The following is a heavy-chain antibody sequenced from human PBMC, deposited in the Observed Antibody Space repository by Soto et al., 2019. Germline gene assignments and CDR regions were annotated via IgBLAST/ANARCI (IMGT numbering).Heavy chain of an antibody. D-gene: IGHD3-10*01. Sequence: SETLSLTCAVSGVSISSGNWWTWVRQSPQRGLEYIGEIFHDGTANYYPSFEGRVAISVDTSKNQFSLKLTSVTAADTAIYFCARLVYDTRLNYMYFDFWGQGTLVTVSS. CDR3: ARLVYDTRLNYMYFDF. CDR1: GVSISSGNW. V-gene: IGHV4-4*02. J-gene: IGHJ4*02. CDR2: IFHDGTA.